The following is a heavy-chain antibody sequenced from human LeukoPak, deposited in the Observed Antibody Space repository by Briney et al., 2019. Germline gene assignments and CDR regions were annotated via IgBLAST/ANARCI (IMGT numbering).Heavy chain of an antibody. CDR1: GITLSNYG. Sequence: GGSLRLSCAVSGITLSNYGMSWVRQAPGKGLEWVAGLSGSGGGTNYADSVKGRFTISRDNAKNSLYLQMNSLRAEDTAVYYCARGIGASTRYAYSNYWGQGTLVTVSS. CDR3: ARGIGASTRYAYSNY. V-gene: IGHV3-23*01. CDR2: LSGSGGGT. D-gene: IGHD4-11*01. J-gene: IGHJ4*02.